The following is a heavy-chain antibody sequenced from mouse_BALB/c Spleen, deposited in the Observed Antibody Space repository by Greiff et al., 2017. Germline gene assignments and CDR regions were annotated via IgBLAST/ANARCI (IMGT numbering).Heavy chain of an antibody. V-gene: IGHV1-14*01. Sequence: VPLQQSGPELVKPGASVKMSCKASGYTFTRYVMHWVKQKPGQGLEWIGYINPYNDGTKYNEKFKGKATLTSDKSSSTAYMELSSLTSEDSAVYYCARDYYGYDDWYCDVWGAGTTVTVSS. J-gene: IGHJ1*01. CDR3: ARDYYGYDDWYCDV. CDR1: GYTFTRYV. CDR2: INPYNDGT. D-gene: IGHD2-2*01.